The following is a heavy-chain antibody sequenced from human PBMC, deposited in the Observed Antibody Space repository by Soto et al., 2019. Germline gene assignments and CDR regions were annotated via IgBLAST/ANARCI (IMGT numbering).Heavy chain of an antibody. CDR3: ATGFPQWELLQC. CDR1: GYTLSELF. CDR2: FDPEEGNT. Sequence: QVQLVQSGAEVKKPGASVKVSCKVSGYTLSELFVHWVRQAPGKGLEWLGGFDPEEGNTIYAQNFRARVTMTDDTSTDTAHMELSSLRSDDTAVYYCATGFPQWELLQCWGQGTLLTVSS. V-gene: IGHV1-24*01. J-gene: IGHJ4*02. D-gene: IGHD1-26*01.